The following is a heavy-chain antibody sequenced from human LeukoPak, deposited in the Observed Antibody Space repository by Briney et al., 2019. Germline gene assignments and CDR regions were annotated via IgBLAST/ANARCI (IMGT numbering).Heavy chain of an antibody. CDR3: AKVPYSDYGAGRPPFMDV. CDR1: GFTFSNYA. J-gene: IGHJ6*02. D-gene: IGHD3-10*01. CDR2: ITDSGGTT. Sequence: GESLRLSCAASGFTFSNYAMSWVRQAPGNGLEWVSTITDSGGTTYYADSVKGRFTISRDNSKNTLYLQMNSLRDEDTAVYYCAKVPYSDYGAGRPPFMDVWGHGTTVAISS. V-gene: IGHV3-23*01.